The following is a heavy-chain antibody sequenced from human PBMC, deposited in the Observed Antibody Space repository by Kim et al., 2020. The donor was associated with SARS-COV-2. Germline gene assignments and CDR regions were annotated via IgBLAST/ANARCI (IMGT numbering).Heavy chain of an antibody. D-gene: IGHD3-22*01. Sequence: SETLSLTCTVSGGSISSGGYYWSWIRQHPGKGLEWIGYTYYSGSTYYNPSLKSRVTISVATSTNQFSLKLSSVTAADTAVYYCAREGENSSGYYNGQYDYWGQGTLVTVSS. V-gene: IGHV4-31*03. CDR1: GGSISSGGYY. CDR3: AREGENSSGYYNGQYDY. J-gene: IGHJ4*02. CDR2: TYYSGST.